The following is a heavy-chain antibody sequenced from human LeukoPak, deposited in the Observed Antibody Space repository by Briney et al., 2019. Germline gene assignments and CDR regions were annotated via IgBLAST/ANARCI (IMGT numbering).Heavy chain of an antibody. V-gene: IGHV4-61*01. CDR1: GGSVSSGSYY. CDR3: ASGEGFVLRYYYYGMDV. CDR2: IYYSGST. D-gene: IGHD2-8*01. J-gene: IGHJ6*02. Sequence: SETLSLTCTVSGGSVSSGSYYWSWIRQPPGTGLEWIGYIYYSGSTNYNPSLKSRVTISVDTSKNQFSLKLSSVTAADTAVYYCASGEGFVLRYYYYGMDVWGQGTTVTVSS.